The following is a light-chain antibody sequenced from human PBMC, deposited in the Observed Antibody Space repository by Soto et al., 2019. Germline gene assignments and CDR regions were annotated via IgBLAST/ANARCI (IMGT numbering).Light chain of an antibody. CDR3: QQYNSYPYT. Sequence: DIQMTQSPSTLSASVGDRVTITCRASQSISSWLAWYQQKPGKAPKLLIYKASSLESGVPSRFSGSGSGTEFTLTISSLQPDDFATYLCQQYNSYPYTFGQGTKLEIK. CDR1: QSISSW. V-gene: IGKV1-5*03. J-gene: IGKJ2*01. CDR2: KAS.